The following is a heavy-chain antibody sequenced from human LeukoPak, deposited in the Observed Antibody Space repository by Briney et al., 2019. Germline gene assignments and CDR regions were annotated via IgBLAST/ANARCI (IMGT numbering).Heavy chain of an antibody. Sequence: SETLSLTCTASGGSISSYYWSWIRQPPGKGLEWIGYIYYSGSTNYNPSLKSRVTISVDTSKDQFSLKLSSVTAADTAVYYCARSYRDGYNSHAFDIWGQGTMVTVSS. CDR2: IYYSGST. CDR3: ARSYRDGYNSHAFDI. J-gene: IGHJ3*02. CDR1: GGSISSYY. V-gene: IGHV4-59*01. D-gene: IGHD5-24*01.